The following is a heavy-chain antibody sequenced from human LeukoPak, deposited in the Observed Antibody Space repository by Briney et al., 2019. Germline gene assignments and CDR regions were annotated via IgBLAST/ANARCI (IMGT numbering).Heavy chain of an antibody. D-gene: IGHD6-19*01. CDR2: LYSGGFT. CDR3: VRDRWPGLGDF. Sequence: PGGSLRLSCAVSGFTVSENYMSWVRQAPGRGLEWVSVLYSGGFTYYADPVKGRFTISRDNSKNTLYLQMSSLRAEGTAVYYCVRDRWPGLGDFWGQGTTVTVSS. CDR1: GFTVSENY. V-gene: IGHV3-66*01. J-gene: IGHJ6*02.